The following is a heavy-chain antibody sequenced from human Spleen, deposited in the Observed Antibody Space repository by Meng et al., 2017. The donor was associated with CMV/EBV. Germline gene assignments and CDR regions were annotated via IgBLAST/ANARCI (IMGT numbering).Heavy chain of an antibody. V-gene: IGHV4-38-2*02. Sequence: SETLSLTCTVSGYSISRGYYWGWIRQTPGKGLEWIGTIFHSGTTYYNASLKSRVTMSVDTSKNQFSLKLTSVTAADTAIYYCARVLSRGLVKDVLNDSWGQGTLVTVSS. J-gene: IGHJ5*01. CDR2: IFHSGTT. CDR3: ARVLSRGLVKDVLNDS. CDR1: GYSISRGYY. D-gene: IGHD3-10*01.